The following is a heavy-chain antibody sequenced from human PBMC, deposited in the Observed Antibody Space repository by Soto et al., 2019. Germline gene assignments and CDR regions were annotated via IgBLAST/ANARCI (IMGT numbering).Heavy chain of an antibody. V-gene: IGHV3-30*18. CDR3: AKRLGGGMDV. CDR2: ISYDGSNK. Sequence: HGGSRRLCCAASGFTVSSYGMHWVRQAPGKGLEWVAVISYDGSNKYYADSVKGRFTISRDNSKNTLYLQMNSLRAEDTAVYYCAKRLGGGMDVWGQGTTVTVS. D-gene: IGHD3-10*01. J-gene: IGHJ6*02. CDR1: GFTVSSYG.